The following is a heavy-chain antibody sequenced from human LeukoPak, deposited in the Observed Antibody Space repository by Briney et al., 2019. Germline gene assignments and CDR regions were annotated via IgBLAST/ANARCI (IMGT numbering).Heavy chain of an antibody. V-gene: IGHV4-38-2*02. Sequence: PSETLTLTCTVSVYSISSGYYWGWIGQPPGKGLEWIVSLYHSGNTYYNLSLKSRVTISVDTSKNQFSLKLRSVTAADTAVYYCARDYYDGVFDYWGQGTLVTVSS. CDR3: ARDYYDGVFDY. CDR2: LYHSGNT. D-gene: IGHD3-22*01. CDR1: VYSISSGYY. J-gene: IGHJ4*02.